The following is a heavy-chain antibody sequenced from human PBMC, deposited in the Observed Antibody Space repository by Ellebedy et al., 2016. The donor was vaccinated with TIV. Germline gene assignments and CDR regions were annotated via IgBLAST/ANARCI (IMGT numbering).Heavy chain of an antibody. CDR2: IYSGADGGDT. V-gene: IGHV3-53*01. CDR1: GFTVSSNY. D-gene: IGHD3-3*01. Sequence: PGGSLRLSCAASGFTVSSNYMNRVRQAPGKGLEWVSVIYSGADGGDTKYADAVKGRFTISRDNSKNTVYLHMNSLRAEDTAVYYCAKRDFFGVDTLTFDSWGQGTLVNVSS. CDR3: AKRDFFGVDTLTFDS. J-gene: IGHJ4*02.